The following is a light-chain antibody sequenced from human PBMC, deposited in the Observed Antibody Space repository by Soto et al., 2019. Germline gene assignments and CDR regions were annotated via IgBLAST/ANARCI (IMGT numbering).Light chain of an antibody. J-gene: IGLJ1*01. CDR3: QSYDSSLSGFYV. V-gene: IGLV1-40*01. CDR1: SSNIGAGYD. CDR2: GNS. Sequence: QSVLTQPPSVSRAPGQRVTISCTGSSSNIGAGYDVHWYQQLPGTAPKLLIYGNSNRPSGVPDRFSGFKSGTSASLAITGLQAEDEADYYCQSYDSSLSGFYVFATGTKVTVL.